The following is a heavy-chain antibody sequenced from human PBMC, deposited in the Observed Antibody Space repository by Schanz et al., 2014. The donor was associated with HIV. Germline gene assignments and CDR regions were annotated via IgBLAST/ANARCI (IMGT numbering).Heavy chain of an antibody. CDR2: IIPIIGTA. CDR3: RGYRFYYGVDF. D-gene: IGHD5-18*01. Sequence: QVQLVQSGAEVTMPGSSVKVSCKASGGTFSNYAMTWVRQAPGQGLEWMAGIIPIIGTADYAQKFQGRVTITADKSTSTLYLELSSLRSEDTAVYYCRGYRFYYGVDFWGQGTTVTVS. J-gene: IGHJ6*02. CDR1: GGTFSNYA. V-gene: IGHV1-69*06.